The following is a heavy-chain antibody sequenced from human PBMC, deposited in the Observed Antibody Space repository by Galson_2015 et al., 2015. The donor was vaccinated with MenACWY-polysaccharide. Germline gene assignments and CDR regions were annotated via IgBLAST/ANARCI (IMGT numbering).Heavy chain of an antibody. Sequence: SLRLSCAASGFTLGTYTMHWVRLAPGTGLEWVSTIGSGSTHINYADSVQGRFTVSRDNARDSLYLQMDSLRVEDTAFYYCVRDPHFDWSLWGQGTLVTVSS. CDR2: IGSGSTHI. CDR3: VRDPHFDWSL. J-gene: IGHJ4*02. D-gene: IGHD3-9*01. V-gene: IGHV3-48*01. CDR1: GFTLGTYT.